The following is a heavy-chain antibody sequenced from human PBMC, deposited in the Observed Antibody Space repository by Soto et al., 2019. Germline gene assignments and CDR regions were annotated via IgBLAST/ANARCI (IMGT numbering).Heavy chain of an antibody. CDR1: GGSISSYY. D-gene: IGHD3-10*01. Sequence: SETLSLTCTVSGGSISSYYWSWIRQPPGKGLERIGYIYYSGSTNYNPSLKSRVSISVDTSKKQFSLKLISVTAAVMSIYYCARIMVRGVITNWLDPWGQGTLVTVSS. CDR3: ARIMVRGVITNWLDP. J-gene: IGHJ5*02. V-gene: IGHV4-59*08. CDR2: IYYSGST.